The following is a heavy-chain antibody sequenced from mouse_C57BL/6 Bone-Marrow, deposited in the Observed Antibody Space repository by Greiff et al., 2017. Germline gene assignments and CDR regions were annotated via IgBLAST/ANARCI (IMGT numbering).Heavy chain of an antibody. CDR3: ASPYDYDDPWFAY. D-gene: IGHD2-4*01. J-gene: IGHJ3*01. Sequence: QVQLQQSGPELVKPGASVKISCKASGYAFSSSWMNWVKQRPGKGLEWIGRIYPGDGDTNYNGKFKGKATLTADKSSSTAYMQLSSLTSEDSAVYFCASPYDYDDPWFAYWGQGTLVTVSA. V-gene: IGHV1-82*01. CDR1: GYAFSSSW. CDR2: IYPGDGDT.